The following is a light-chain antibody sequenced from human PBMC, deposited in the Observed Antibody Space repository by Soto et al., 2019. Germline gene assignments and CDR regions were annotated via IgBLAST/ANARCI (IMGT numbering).Light chain of an antibody. CDR1: QSVSSN. V-gene: IGKV3-20*01. J-gene: IGKJ1*01. Sequence: EIEMTQSPATLPMSPGERATLSCRASQSVSSNLAWYQQKPGQAPRLLIYGASTRAPGIPDRFSGSGSGTDFTLTISRLEPEDFAVYYCQQYGNSPRTFGQGTKVEIK. CDR2: GAS. CDR3: QQYGNSPRT.